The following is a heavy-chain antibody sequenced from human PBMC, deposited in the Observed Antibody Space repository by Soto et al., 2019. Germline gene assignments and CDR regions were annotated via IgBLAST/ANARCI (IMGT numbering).Heavy chain of an antibody. D-gene: IGHD1-26*01. CDR2: IMPIFRRA. CDR3: ARAEVGSTTRIDY. J-gene: IGHJ4*02. Sequence: SVKVSCKASGGTFKNSAISWVRQVPGQGLEWMGGIMPIFRRADYAQKFQGRVTITADKSTSTVYMELSSLGSEDTAIYYCARAEVGSTTRIDYWGQGTLVTVSS. V-gene: IGHV1-69*06. CDR1: GGTFKNSA.